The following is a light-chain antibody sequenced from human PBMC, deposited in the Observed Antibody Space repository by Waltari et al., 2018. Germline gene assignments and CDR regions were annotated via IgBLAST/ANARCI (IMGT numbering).Light chain of an antibody. V-gene: IGKV1-39*01. CDR2: AAS. Sequence: DIQMTQSPSSLSAFVGDRVIITCRASESISTYLNWYQQQPGKAPKLLIYAASSLQSGVPSRFSGSGSGTDFTLTISSLQPEDFATYYCQQYYSSPATFGQGTKVEIK. CDR1: ESISTY. J-gene: IGKJ1*01. CDR3: QQYYSSPAT.